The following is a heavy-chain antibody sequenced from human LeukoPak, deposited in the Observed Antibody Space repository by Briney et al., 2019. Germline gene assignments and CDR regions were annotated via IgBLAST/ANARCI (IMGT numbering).Heavy chain of an antibody. CDR2: IYPGDSDT. CDR3: TRLNYRGSYFDY. Sequence: GESLKISCKGSGYSFTYYLIGWVREMPGKGLELMGIIYPGDSDTRYSPSFQGQVTISADKTTTTAYPQWSSLKASDTAIYYCTRLNYRGSYFDYWGQGTLVTASS. D-gene: IGHD4-11*01. V-gene: IGHV5-51*01. J-gene: IGHJ4*02. CDR1: GYSFTYYL.